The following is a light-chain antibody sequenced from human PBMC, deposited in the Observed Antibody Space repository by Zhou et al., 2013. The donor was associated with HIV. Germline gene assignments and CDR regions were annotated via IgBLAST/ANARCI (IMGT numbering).Light chain of an antibody. Sequence: DIQMTQSPSTLSASVGDRVTITCRASQSISSWLAWYQQKPGKAPKLLIYKASTLESGVPSRFSGSGSGTEFTLTISSLQPDDFATYYCQQYGSNPITFGQGTRLEIK. V-gene: IGKV1-5*03. CDR3: QQYGSNPIT. CDR1: QSISSW. J-gene: IGKJ5*01. CDR2: KAS.